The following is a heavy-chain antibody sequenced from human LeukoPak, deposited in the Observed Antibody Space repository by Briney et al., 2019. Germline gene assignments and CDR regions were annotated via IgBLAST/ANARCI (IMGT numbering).Heavy chain of an antibody. Sequence: PSETLSLTCTVAGGSISSYCWSWIRQPPGKGLEWIGYIYNSGSFYYSGSTNYNPSLKSRVTVSVDTSKNQFSLNLSSVTAADTAVYYCARGSEYSLYGMDVWGQGTTVTVSS. CDR1: GGSISSYC. D-gene: IGHD2-15*01. V-gene: IGHV4-59*01. CDR2: IYNSGSFYYSGST. J-gene: IGHJ6*02. CDR3: ARGSEYSLYGMDV.